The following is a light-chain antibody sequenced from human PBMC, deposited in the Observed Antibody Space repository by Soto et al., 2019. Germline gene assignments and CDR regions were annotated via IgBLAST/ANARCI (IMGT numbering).Light chain of an antibody. J-gene: IGKJ5*01. CDR1: QGISTY. CDR3: QQLDSYPIT. CDR2: AAS. Sequence: DIQLTQSPSFLSASVGDRVSITCRASQGISTYLAWYQQIPGKAPKLLIYAASTLERGVPSRFSGSGFGSEFTLTISSLQPEDFATYYCQQLDSYPITFGQGTRLDIK. V-gene: IGKV1-9*01.